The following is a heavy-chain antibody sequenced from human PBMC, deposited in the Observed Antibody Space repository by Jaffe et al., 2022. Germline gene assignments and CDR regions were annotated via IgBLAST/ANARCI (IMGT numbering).Heavy chain of an antibody. Sequence: EVQLVESGGGLVQPGGSLRLSCAASGFTFSSYWMSWVRQAPGKGLEWVANIKQDGSEKYYVDSVKGRFTISRDNAKNSLYLQMNSLRAEDTAVYYCARVVWSGLLYYYYYMDVWGKGTTVTVSS. CDR2: IKQDGSEK. CDR1: GFTFSSYW. J-gene: IGHJ6*03. V-gene: IGHV3-7*01. D-gene: IGHD3-3*01. CDR3: ARVVWSGLLYYYYYMDV.